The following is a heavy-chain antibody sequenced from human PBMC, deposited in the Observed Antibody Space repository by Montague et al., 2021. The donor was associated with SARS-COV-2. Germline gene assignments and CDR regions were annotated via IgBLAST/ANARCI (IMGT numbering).Heavy chain of an antibody. Sequence: CAISGDSVSSNSATWNWIRQSPSRGLEWLGRTYYRSMWKSDYAXXXKIRIAINPDTSRNQFSLQLSSVTPEDTALYYCVRGIEAAGSYDYWGQGTLVTVSS. CDR2: TYYRSMWKS. CDR3: VRGIEAAGSYDY. V-gene: IGHV6-1*01. J-gene: IGHJ4*02. D-gene: IGHD6-13*01. CDR1: GDSVSSNSAT.